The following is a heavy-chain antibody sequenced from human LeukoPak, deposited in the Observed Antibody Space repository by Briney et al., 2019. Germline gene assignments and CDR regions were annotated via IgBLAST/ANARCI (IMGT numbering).Heavy chain of an antibody. V-gene: IGHV3-30*02. D-gene: IGHD3-22*01. CDR2: IRYDGSNK. CDR3: AKDRRYYDSSGSPFDY. J-gene: IGHJ4*02. Sequence: GGSLRLSCAASGFTFSSYGMHWVRQAPGKGLEWVAFIRYDGSNKYYADSVKGRFTISRDNSKNTLYLQMNSLRAEDTAVYYCAKDRRYYDSSGSPFDYRGQGTLVTVSS. CDR1: GFTFSSYG.